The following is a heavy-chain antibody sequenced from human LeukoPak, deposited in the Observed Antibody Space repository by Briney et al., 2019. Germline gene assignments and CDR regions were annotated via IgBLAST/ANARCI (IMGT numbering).Heavy chain of an antibody. J-gene: IGHJ4*02. V-gene: IGHV3-23*01. D-gene: IGHD3-10*01. CDR3: KVRYVY. Sequence: GSLRLSCAASGFTFSSYAMTWVRQAPGKGLEGVSSITGSAGSTYYADSVKGRFTISRDNSKNTLYLQMNSLRAEDTAVYYCKVRYVYWGQGTLVTVSS. CDR2: ITGSAGST. CDR1: GFTFSSYA.